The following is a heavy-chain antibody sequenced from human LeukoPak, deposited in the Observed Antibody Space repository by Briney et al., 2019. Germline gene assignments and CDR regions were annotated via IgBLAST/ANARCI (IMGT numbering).Heavy chain of an antibody. J-gene: IGHJ4*02. CDR3: ARAQGTYFDY. CDR2: IKQDGSEK. V-gene: IGHV3-7*01. Sequence: PGGSLRLSCAASGFTFSSYGMHWVRQAPGKGLEWVANIKQDGSEKYYVDSVKGRFTISRDNAKNSLYLQLNSLRAEDTAVYYCARAQGTYFDYWGQGSLVTVSS. CDR1: GFTFSSYG.